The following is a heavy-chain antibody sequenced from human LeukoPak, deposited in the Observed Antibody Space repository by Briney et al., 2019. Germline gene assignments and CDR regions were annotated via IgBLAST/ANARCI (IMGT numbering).Heavy chain of an antibody. CDR1: GCSFSSSY. Sequence: SETLSLTCIVSGCSFSSSYWSWIRQPPGKGLEWIAYIYSNGNTNSNPSLKSRVTIAVDTSQSQFSLKLSSVTAADTAVYYCARGLVGLTPHAGVFQIWGQATKVTVSS. CDR3: ARGLVGLTPHAGVFQI. D-gene: IGHD1-26*01. J-gene: IGHJ3*02. V-gene: IGHV4-59*01. CDR2: IYSNGNT.